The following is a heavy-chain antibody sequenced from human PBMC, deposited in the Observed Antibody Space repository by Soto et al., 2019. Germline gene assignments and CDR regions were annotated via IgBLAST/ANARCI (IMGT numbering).Heavy chain of an antibody. CDR2: LRSKANSYAT. V-gene: IGHV3-73*01. J-gene: IGHJ6*01. CDR3: TGHAPDGYYYYGMDV. Sequence: EVQLVESGGGLVQPGGSLKLSCAASGFNFSGSALHWVRQASGKGLEWVGRLRSKANSYATGYAAAAQGRFTISRDDSKNTAYRQMSSQKAKDTAVYYCTGHAPDGYYYYGMDVWGQGTTVTVSS. CDR1: GFNFSGSA.